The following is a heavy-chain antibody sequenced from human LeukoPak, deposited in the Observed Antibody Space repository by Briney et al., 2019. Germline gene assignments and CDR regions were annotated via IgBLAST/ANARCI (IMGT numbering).Heavy chain of an antibody. CDR3: ARGSGTTRWFDP. Sequence: SETLSLTCAVYGGSFSGYYWSWIRQPPGKGLEWIGEINRSGSTNYNPSLKSRVTISVDTSKNQFSLKLSSVTAADTAVYYCARGSGTTRWFDPWGQGTLVTVSS. D-gene: IGHD4-17*01. V-gene: IGHV4-34*01. CDR2: INRSGST. CDR1: GGSFSGYY. J-gene: IGHJ5*02.